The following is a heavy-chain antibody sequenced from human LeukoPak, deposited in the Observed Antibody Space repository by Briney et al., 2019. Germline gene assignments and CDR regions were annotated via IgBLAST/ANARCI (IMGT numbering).Heavy chain of an antibody. Sequence: GGSLRLSCAASGFTFSSYAMSWVRQAPGKGLEWVSVISGSGGNTYYADSVKGRFTISRDNSKNTLFLQMNSLRAEDTAIYYCAKDGKGAPVAGTGYFDYWGQGTLVTVSS. CDR3: AKDGKGAPVAGTGYFDY. D-gene: IGHD6-19*01. CDR2: ISGSGGNT. V-gene: IGHV3-23*01. J-gene: IGHJ4*02. CDR1: GFTFSSYA.